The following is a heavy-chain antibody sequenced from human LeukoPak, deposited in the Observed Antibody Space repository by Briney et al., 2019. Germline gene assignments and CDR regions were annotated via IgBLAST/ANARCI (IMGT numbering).Heavy chain of an antibody. J-gene: IGHJ4*02. CDR1: GFTFSSYA. CDR3: ARESFGDGYNPHLDY. CDR2: ISYDGSNK. V-gene: IGHV3-30*04. Sequence: GGSLRLSCAASGFTFSSYAMHWVRQAPGKGLEWVAVISYDGSNKYYADSVKGRFTISRDNSKNTLYLQMNSLRAEDTAVYYCARESFGDGYNPHLDYWGQGTLVTVSS. D-gene: IGHD5-24*01.